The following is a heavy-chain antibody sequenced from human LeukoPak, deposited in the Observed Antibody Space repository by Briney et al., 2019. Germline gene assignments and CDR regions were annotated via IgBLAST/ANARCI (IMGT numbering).Heavy chain of an antibody. CDR1: GFTFGDYA. D-gene: IGHD5-18*01. Sequence: PGGSLRLSCTASGFTFGDYAMGWVRQAPGKGLEWVGLISSKAFGGTTEYAASVKGRFTISRDESKSIAYLQMNSLKTEDTAVYYCTRGPDLDTVLGRGLMFTVLFDFWGQGTLVTVSS. J-gene: IGHJ4*02. CDR2: ISSKAFGGTT. V-gene: IGHV3-49*04. CDR3: TRGPDLDTVLGRGLMFTVLFDF.